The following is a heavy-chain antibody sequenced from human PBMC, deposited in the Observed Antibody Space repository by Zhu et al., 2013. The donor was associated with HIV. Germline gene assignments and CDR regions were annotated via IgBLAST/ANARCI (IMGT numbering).Heavy chain of an antibody. V-gene: IGHV1-8*01. CDR3: ARGSTPQDIVVVPAASLSKYYYYGMDV. CDR1: GYTFTSYD. J-gene: IGHJ6*04. CDR2: MNPNSGNT. D-gene: IGHD2-2*01. Sequence: QVQLVQSGAEVKKPGASVKVSCKASGYTFTSYDINWVRQATGQGLEWMGWMNPNSGNTGYAQKFQGRVTMTRNTSISTAYMELSSLRSEDTAVYYCARGSTPQDIVVVPAASLSKYYYYGMDVWAEGPTSPSPQ.